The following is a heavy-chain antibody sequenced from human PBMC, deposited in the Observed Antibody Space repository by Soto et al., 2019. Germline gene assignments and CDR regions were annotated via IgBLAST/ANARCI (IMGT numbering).Heavy chain of an antibody. Sequence: QVQLRQSGPGLVKTSGTLSLTCAVSGGSVSSTNWWTWVRQPPGKRLEWIGEIYHSGSPTYSPSLRGRATPAVAKSNNQCSLRLRSVTAADTAVYYCATLPPRIVVTLLPIPTWGPGIQVTVSS. D-gene: IGHD2-21*01. CDR3: ATLPPRIVVTLLPIPT. V-gene: IGHV4-4*02. CDR1: GGSVSSTNW. J-gene: IGHJ5*02. CDR2: IYHSGSP.